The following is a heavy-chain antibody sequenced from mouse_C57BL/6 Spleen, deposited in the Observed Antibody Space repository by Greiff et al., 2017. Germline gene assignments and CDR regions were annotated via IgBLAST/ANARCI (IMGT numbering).Heavy chain of an antibody. CDR1: GYTFTSYW. V-gene: IGHV1-55*01. Sequence: QVQLQQPGAELVKPGASVKMSCKASGYTFTSYWITWVKQRPGQGLEWIGDIYPGSGSTNYNEKFKSKATLTVDTSSSTAYMQLSSLTSEDSAVYYCARCRGSRVPFDYWGQGTTLTVSS. J-gene: IGHJ2*01. D-gene: IGHD1-1*01. CDR3: ARCRGSRVPFDY. CDR2: IYPGSGST.